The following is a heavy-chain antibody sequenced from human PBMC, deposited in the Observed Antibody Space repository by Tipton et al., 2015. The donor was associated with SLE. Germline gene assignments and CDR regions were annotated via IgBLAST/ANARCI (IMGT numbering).Heavy chain of an antibody. D-gene: IGHD3-3*01. J-gene: IGHJ6*02. CDR3: ARRFLDWGGYGMDV. CDR2: INHNGSP. CDR1: GGSFSGYY. V-gene: IGHV4-34*01. Sequence: TLSLTCAVYGGSFSGYYWSWIRQPPGKGLEWIGEINHNGSPNYNPSLKSRDTISVDTSKYQFSLKLSSVTAADTSVYYCARRFLDWGGYGMDVWGQGTTVSVSS.